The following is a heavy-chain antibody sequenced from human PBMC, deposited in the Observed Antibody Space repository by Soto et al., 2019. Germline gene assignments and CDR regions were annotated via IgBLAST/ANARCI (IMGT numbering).Heavy chain of an antibody. CDR2: ISGSGGST. CDR1: GFTFSSYV. V-gene: IGHV3-23*01. Sequence: EVQLLESGGGLVQPGGSLRLSCAASGFTFSSYVMSWVRQAPGKGLEWVSAISGSGGSTYYADSVKGRFTIYRDNSKNTLYLQMNSQRAEDTAVYYCAKELDGDYAIDYWGQGTLVTVSS. CDR3: AKELDGDYAIDY. J-gene: IGHJ4*02. D-gene: IGHD4-17*01.